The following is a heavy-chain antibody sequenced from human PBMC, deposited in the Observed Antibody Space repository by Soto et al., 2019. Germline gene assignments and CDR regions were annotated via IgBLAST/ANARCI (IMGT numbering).Heavy chain of an antibody. Sequence: GESLKISCKGSGYSFTSYWIGWVRQMPGKGLEWMGIIYPGDSDTRYSPSFQGQVTISADKSISTAYLQWSSLKASDTAMYYCARHSYSYEYYYYYGMDVWGQGTTVTVSS. J-gene: IGHJ6*02. CDR1: GYSFTSYW. CDR3: ARHSYSYEYYYYYGMDV. V-gene: IGHV5-51*01. CDR2: IYPGDSDT. D-gene: IGHD5-18*01.